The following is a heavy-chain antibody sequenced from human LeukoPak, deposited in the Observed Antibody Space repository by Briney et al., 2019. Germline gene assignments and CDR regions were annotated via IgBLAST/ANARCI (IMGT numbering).Heavy chain of an antibody. V-gene: IGHV4-4*07. CDR1: GGSISSYY. D-gene: IGHD3-3*01. CDR3: ARGGRYDFWSGYQPFDY. Sequence: SETLSLTCTVSGGSISSYYWSWIRQPAGKGLEWIGRIYTSGSTNYNPSLKSRVTMSVDTSKNQFSLKLSSVTAADTAVYYCARGGRYDFWSGYQPFDYWGQGTLVTVSS. J-gene: IGHJ4*02. CDR2: IYTSGST.